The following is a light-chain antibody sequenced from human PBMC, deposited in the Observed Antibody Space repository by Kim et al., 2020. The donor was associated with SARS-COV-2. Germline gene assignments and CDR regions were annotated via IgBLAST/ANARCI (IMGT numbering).Light chain of an antibody. CDR2: GNN. CDR3: NSRDSRAYHVV. Sequence: SSELTQDPEVSVALGQTVTITCQGDILRNFYASWYQQKPGKAPVLVFYGNNHRPSGIPDRFSGSSSEDLSSLTITGAQAADEADYYCNSRDSRAYHVVFG. J-gene: IGLJ2*01. V-gene: IGLV3-19*01. CDR1: ILRNFY.